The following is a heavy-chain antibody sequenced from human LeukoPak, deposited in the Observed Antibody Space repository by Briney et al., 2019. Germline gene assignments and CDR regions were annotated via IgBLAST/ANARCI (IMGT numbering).Heavy chain of an antibody. CDR3: AKVLIPNYYFDY. D-gene: IGHD2-21*01. V-gene: IGHV3-23*01. Sequence: GSLRLSCAASGFTFSSYAMSWVRQAPGKGLEWVSAISGSGGSTYYADSVKGRFTISRDNSKNTLYLQMNSLRAEDTAVYYCAKVLIPNYYFDYWGQGTLVTVSS. CDR2: ISGSGGST. CDR1: GFTFSSYA. J-gene: IGHJ4*02.